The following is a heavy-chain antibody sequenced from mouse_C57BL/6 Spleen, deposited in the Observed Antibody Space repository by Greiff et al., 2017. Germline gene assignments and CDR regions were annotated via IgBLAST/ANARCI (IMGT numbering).Heavy chain of an antibody. CDR1: GYAFSSSW. Sequence: LVESGPELVKPGASVKISCKASGYAFSSSWMNWVKQRPGKGLEWIGRIYPGDGDTNYNQKFKGKFTLTVDKSSSTAYMQLSSLTSEDSAVYYCARHYGSSYRFAYWGQGTLVTVSA. CDR3: ARHYGSSYRFAY. D-gene: IGHD1-1*01. J-gene: IGHJ3*01. CDR2: IYPGDGDT. V-gene: IGHV1-82*01.